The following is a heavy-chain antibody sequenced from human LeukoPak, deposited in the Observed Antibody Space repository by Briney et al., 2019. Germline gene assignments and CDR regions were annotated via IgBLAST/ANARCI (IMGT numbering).Heavy chain of an antibody. J-gene: IGHJ4*02. CDR1: GHTFTSFA. V-gene: IGHV7-4-1*02. Sequence: ASVKVSCKASGHTFTSFALGWVRQAPGQGLEWMGWINTNTGNPTYAQGLTGRFVFSLDTSITTAYLQISGLQAEDTAVYYCASFYCINGICYYLDSWGQGTLVTVSP. CDR2: INTNTGNP. D-gene: IGHD2-8*01. CDR3: ASFYCINGICYYLDS.